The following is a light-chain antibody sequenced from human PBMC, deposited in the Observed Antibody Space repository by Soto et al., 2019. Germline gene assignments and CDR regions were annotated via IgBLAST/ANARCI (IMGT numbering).Light chain of an antibody. CDR1: QSISTY. CDR3: QQSYKTPR. Sequence: DIQMTQSPSSLSASVGDRVTITCRASQSISTYLNWYQQKPGKAPQLLISASSTLHSGVASRFSGSGSGTDFTLTISSLQPEDFATYYCQQSYKTPRFGQGTKVEIK. J-gene: IGKJ2*03. V-gene: IGKV1-39*01. CDR2: ASS.